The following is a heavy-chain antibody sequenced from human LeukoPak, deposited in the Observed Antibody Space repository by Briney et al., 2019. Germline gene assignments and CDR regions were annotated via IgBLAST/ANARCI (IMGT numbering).Heavy chain of an antibody. D-gene: IGHD3-16*01. V-gene: IGHV3-11*01. Sequence: GGSLRLSCDASGFSISDDYMSWIRQSPGKGLEWISYITSGAGSTKYADSVKGRFTISRDKTKNSVALQLKSVRAEETAVYYCTRERRGTYYAFESWGQGTLVTVSS. CDR1: GFSISDDY. CDR3: TRERRGTYYAFES. CDR2: ITSGAGST. J-gene: IGHJ4*02.